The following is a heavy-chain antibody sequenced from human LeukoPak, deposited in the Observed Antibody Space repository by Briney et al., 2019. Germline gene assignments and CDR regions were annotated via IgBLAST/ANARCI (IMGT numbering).Heavy chain of an antibody. CDR1: GGSFSGYY. J-gene: IGHJ4*02. D-gene: IGHD3-16*02. CDR3: ARDLGESSLDY. V-gene: IGHV4-4*07. Sequence: SETLSLTCAVYGGSFSGYYWSWIRQPAGKGLEWIGRIYTSGSTNYNPSLKSRVTISVDTSKNQFSLKLSSVTAADTAVYYCARDLGESSLDYWGQGTLVTVSS. CDR2: IYTSGST.